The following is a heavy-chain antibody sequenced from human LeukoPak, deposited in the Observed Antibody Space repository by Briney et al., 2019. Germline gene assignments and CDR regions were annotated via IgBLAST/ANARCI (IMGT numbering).Heavy chain of an antibody. Sequence: GRSLRLSCAASRFSFSSYALHWVGQARGKGLEWVAVISYDGSNEYYPDSVKGRFTISRDNSKNTLYLQMNSLRAEDTAVYYCARDSSGSYNWFDPWGQGTLVTVSS. V-gene: IGHV3-30*04. J-gene: IGHJ5*02. CDR3: ARDSSGSYNWFDP. CDR1: RFSFSSYA. D-gene: IGHD6-19*01. CDR2: ISYDGSNE.